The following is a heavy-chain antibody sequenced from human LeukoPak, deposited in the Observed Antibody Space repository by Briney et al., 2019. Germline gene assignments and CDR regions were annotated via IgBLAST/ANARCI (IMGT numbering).Heavy chain of an antibody. CDR3: TTHYYGSGSYYN. J-gene: IGHJ4*02. CDR2: IKSKTDGGTT. V-gene: IGHV3-15*01. D-gene: IGHD3-10*01. CDR1: GFTFSNAW. Sequence: KPGGSLRLSCAASGFTFSNAWMSWVRQAPGKGLEWVGRIKSKTDGGTTDYAAPVKGRFTISRDDSKNTLYLQMNSLKTEDTAVYYCTTHYYGSGSYYNWGQGTLVTVSS.